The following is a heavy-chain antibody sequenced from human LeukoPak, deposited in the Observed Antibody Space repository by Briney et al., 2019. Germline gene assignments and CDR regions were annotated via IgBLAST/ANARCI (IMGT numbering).Heavy chain of an antibody. Sequence: PSETLSLTCTVSGGSISNSNYYWGWLCQPPGKGLEWIGSIYYSGSTYYNPSLKSRVTISVDTSRNQFSLKLSSVTAADTAVYYCARIVGATDAFDIWGQGTMVTVSS. CDR3: ARIVGATDAFDI. CDR1: GGSISNSNYY. CDR2: IYYSGST. J-gene: IGHJ3*02. V-gene: IGHV4-39*01. D-gene: IGHD1-26*01.